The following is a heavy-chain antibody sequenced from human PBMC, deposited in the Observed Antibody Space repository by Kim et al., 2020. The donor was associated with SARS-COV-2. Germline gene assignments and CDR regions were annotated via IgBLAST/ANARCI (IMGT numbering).Heavy chain of an antibody. CDR1: GFTFSSYA. CDR2: ISGSGGST. CDR3: VKLVRGIAAADPFDY. J-gene: IGHJ4*02. D-gene: IGHD6-13*01. V-gene: IGHV3-23*01. Sequence: GGSLRLSCAASGFTFSSYAMSWVRQAPGKGLEWVSAISGSGGSTYYADSVKGRFTISRDNSKNTLYLQMNSLRAEDTAVYYCVKLVRGIAAADPFDYWGQGALVTVSS.